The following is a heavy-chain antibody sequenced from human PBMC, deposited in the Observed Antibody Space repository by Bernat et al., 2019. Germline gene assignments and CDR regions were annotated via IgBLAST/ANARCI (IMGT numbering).Heavy chain of an antibody. CDR1: GFTFSSYA. V-gene: IGHV3-23*01. CDR2: ISGSGGST. D-gene: IGHD2-2*01. J-gene: IGHJ2*01. Sequence: EVHLLESGGGLVQPGGSLRLSCAATGFTFSSYAMSWVRQAPGKWLEWVSAISGSGGSTYYADSVRGRFTISRDNSKNTLYLQMNSLRAEDTAVYYCAKEVVPGASYWYLDLWGRGTLVTVSS. CDR3: AKEVVPGASYWYLDL.